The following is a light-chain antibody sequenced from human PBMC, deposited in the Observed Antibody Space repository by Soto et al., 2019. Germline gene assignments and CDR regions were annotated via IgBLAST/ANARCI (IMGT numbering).Light chain of an antibody. CDR2: DAS. CDR1: QSVGNDY. CDR3: QQCGTSPLT. J-gene: IGKJ4*01. Sequence: DIVLTQSPGTLSLSPGERATLSCRASQSVGNDYLAWCQQRPGQAPRRLIDDASSRATGIPDRFSGSGSGTDFTLTISRLEPEDFAVYYCQQCGTSPLTFGGGTKVDIK. V-gene: IGKV3-20*01.